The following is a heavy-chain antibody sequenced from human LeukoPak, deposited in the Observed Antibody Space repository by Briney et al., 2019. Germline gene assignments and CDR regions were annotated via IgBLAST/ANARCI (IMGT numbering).Heavy chain of an antibody. CDR3: ARRRQQLVDS. V-gene: IGHV4-39*01. D-gene: IGHD6-13*01. Sequence: PSETLSLTCTVSGGSISSSSYQWGWIRQPPGKGLEWIGSIYYSGSTYNNPSLKSRVTISEDTSKNQFSLKLSSVTAADTAVYYCARRRQQLVDSWGQGTLVTVSP. J-gene: IGHJ4*02. CDR1: GGSISSSSYQ. CDR2: IYYSGST.